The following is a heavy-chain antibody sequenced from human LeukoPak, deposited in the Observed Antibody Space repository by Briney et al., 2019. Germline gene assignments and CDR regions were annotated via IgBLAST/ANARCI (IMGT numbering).Heavy chain of an antibody. CDR2: IKQDGGEK. CDR1: GFTFSSYW. Sequence: GGSLRLSCAASGFTFSSYWMSWVRQAPGKGLEWVANIKQDGGEKYYVDSVKGRFTISRDNAKNSLYLQMNSLRPEDTAVYYCAKSMAAYYYYGMDVWGQGTTVTVSS. D-gene: IGHD5-24*01. J-gene: IGHJ6*02. CDR3: AKSMAAYYYYGMDV. V-gene: IGHV3-7*05.